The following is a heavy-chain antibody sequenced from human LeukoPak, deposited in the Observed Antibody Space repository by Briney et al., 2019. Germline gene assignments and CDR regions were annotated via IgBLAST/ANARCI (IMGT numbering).Heavy chain of an antibody. V-gene: IGHV6-1*01. CDR1: GDSFSSNSAA. CDR3: ARDRVIAAAWYYYGMDV. D-gene: IGHD6-13*01. Sequence: SQTLSLTCAISGDSFSSNSAAWNWLRQSPSRGLEWLGRTYYRSKWYNDYAVSVKSRITINPDTSKNQFSLQLNSVTPEDTAVYYCARDRVIAAAWYYYGMDVWGQGTTVTVSS. J-gene: IGHJ6*02. CDR2: TYYRSKWYN.